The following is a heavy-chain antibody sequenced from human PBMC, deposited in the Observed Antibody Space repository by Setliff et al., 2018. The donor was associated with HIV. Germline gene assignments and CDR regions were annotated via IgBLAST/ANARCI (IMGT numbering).Heavy chain of an antibody. CDR1: GGSISSGNYY. V-gene: IGHV4-61*02. J-gene: IGHJ4*02. CDR3: ARDPHSYDTSGHYSWFYFDF. CDR2: IYTSGST. D-gene: IGHD3-22*01. Sequence: SETLSLTCTVSGGSISSGNYYWSWIRQSAEKGLELIGRIYTSGSTNYNPSLKSRVTISLDTSKQQFSLKLTSLTAADTAVYYCARDPHSYDTSGHYSWFYFDFWGQGTLVTVS.